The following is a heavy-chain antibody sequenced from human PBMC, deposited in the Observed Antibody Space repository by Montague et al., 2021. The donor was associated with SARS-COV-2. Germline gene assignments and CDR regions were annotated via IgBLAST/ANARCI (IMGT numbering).Heavy chain of an antibody. D-gene: IGHD1-1*01. J-gene: IGHJ4*02. CDR2: TSETT. CDR3: ARAPTRPSSLDS. V-gene: IGHV4-4*07. Sequence: TSETTNYSPSLRSRVTMSVDTSKNQFSLKLNSVTAADTAIYYCARAPTRPSSLDSWGQGTMVTVSS.